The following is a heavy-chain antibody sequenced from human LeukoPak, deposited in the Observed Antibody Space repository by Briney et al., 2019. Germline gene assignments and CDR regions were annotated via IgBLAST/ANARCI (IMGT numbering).Heavy chain of an antibody. CDR1: GGTFSSYA. CDR2: IIPIFGTA. CDR3: ARIQTRIIAARPGNPAFDY. D-gene: IGHD6-6*01. Sequence: SVKVSCKASGGTFSSYAISWVRQAPGQGLEWMGGIIPIFGTANYAQKFQGRVTITADESTSTAYMELSSLRSEDTAVYYCARIQTRIIAARPGNPAFDYWGRGTLVTVSS. V-gene: IGHV1-69*13. J-gene: IGHJ4*02.